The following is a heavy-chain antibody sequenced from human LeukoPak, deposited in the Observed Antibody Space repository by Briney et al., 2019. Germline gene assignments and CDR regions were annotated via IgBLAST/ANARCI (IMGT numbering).Heavy chain of an antibody. Sequence: GGSLRLSCAASGFTFSSYAMSWVRQAPGKGLEWVSAISGSGGSTYYADSVKGRFTISRDNSKNTLYLQMNSLRAEDTAVYYCAKPKGYSSGCYPDYFDYWGQGTLVTVSS. CDR1: GFTFSSYA. V-gene: IGHV3-23*01. CDR2: ISGSGGST. D-gene: IGHD6-19*01. CDR3: AKPKGYSSGCYPDYFDY. J-gene: IGHJ4*02.